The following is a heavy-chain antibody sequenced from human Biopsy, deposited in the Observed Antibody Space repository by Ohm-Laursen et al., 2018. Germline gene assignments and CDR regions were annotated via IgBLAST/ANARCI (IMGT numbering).Heavy chain of an antibody. Sequence: SDTLSLTCTVSGDSISSYYWSWIRQPPGKGLLWIGYVHYTGSTDYNPSLQSRVTISVDTSKNHFSLRLRSVTPADTAIYYCARDRGYYSDRTVPGYFDLWGRGTLVTVSS. D-gene: IGHD3-22*01. CDR2: VHYTGST. CDR1: GDSISSYY. J-gene: IGHJ2*01. V-gene: IGHV4-59*01. CDR3: ARDRGYYSDRTVPGYFDL.